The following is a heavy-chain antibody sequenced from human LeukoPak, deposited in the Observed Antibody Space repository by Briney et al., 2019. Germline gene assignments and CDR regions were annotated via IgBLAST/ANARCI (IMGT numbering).Heavy chain of an antibody. V-gene: IGHV3-74*01. CDR1: GFTFSSYW. Sequence: GGSLRLSCAASGFTFSSYWMHWVRPAPGKGLVWVSRINSDGSSTSYADSVRGRFTISRDNAKNTLYLQMNSLRAEDTAVYYCARGGLRYYDSYYFDYWGQGTLVTVSS. J-gene: IGHJ4*02. CDR3: ARGGLRYYDSYYFDY. D-gene: IGHD3-3*01. CDR2: INSDGSST.